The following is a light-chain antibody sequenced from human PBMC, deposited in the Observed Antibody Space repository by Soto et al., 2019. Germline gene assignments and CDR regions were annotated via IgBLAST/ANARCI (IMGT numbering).Light chain of an antibody. CDR3: QQYGDSPLT. CDR2: GAS. J-gene: IGKJ4*01. Sequence: EIVMTQSPATLSLSPGERVTLSCRASQSVSSKLAWYQQKPGQAPRLLIYGASIRATDIPARFSGSGSGTEFTLTISRLEPEDFAVYHCQQYGDSPLTFGGGTKVDIK. CDR1: QSVSSK. V-gene: IGKV3-15*01.